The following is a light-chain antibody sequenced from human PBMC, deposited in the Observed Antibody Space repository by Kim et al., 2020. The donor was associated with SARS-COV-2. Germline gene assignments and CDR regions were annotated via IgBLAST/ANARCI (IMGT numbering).Light chain of an antibody. CDR3: QQYNDWPLT. Sequence: VVPGERAPLACRTSQTISRDLAWYQQKPGQAPRLLIYGVSTRATGIPATFTGSGSGTEFTLTISSLQSEDFALYYCQQYNDWPLTFGGGTKVDIK. CDR2: GVS. CDR1: QTISRD. V-gene: IGKV3-15*01. J-gene: IGKJ4*01.